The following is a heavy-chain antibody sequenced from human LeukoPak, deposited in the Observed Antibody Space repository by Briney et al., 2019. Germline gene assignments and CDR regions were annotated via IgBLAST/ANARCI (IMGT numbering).Heavy chain of an antibody. D-gene: IGHD1-26*01. V-gene: IGHV3-21*01. CDR3: ARDRGSTEFDY. CDR2: ISGSSTYI. J-gene: IGHJ4*02. CDR1: GLSFSSYS. Sequence: GGSLRLSCEASGLSFSSYSMNWVRQAPGKGLEWVSSISGSSTYIYYADSVTGRFTISRDNAKNTLYLQMNSLRAEDTAVYYCARDRGSTEFDYWGQGTLVTVSS.